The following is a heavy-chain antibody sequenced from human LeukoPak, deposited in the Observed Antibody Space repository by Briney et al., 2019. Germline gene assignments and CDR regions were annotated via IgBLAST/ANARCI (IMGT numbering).Heavy chain of an antibody. J-gene: IGHJ6*02. V-gene: IGHV4-34*01. CDR3: ATGQTYVDV. CDR2: INRIGNT. Sequence: NPSETLSLTCAVYGGSFSSYYFSWIRQPQGKGLGWIGEINRIGNTNYNPSLKSRVTISVDTSKNQFSLKLSSVTAADTAVYYCATGQTYVDVWGQGTTVTVSS. CDR1: GGSFSSYY. D-gene: IGHD3-16*01.